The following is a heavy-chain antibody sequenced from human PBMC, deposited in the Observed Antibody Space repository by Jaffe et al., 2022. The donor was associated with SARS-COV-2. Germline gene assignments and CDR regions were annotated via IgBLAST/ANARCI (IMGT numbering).Heavy chain of an antibody. V-gene: IGHV4-59*01. J-gene: IGHJ4*02. CDR3: ARAYSSSWFPFDY. CDR1: GGFINSNY. D-gene: IGHD6-13*01. CDR2: IYYTGRT. Sequence: VQLQESGPGLVKPSETLSLTCTVSGGFINSNYWTWIRQSPGKGLEWIGHIYYTGRTNYNPSLGGRVTISLDTSKSQFSLNLTSVTAADTAVYYCARAYSSSWFPFDYWGPGVLVTVSS.